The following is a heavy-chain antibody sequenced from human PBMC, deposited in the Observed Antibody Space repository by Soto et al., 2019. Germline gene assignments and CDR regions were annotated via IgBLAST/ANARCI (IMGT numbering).Heavy chain of an antibody. V-gene: IGHV4-59*12. CDR3: ARDLTYYDFWSGYYTWTRRDYYYYGMDV. Sequence: SETLSLTCTVSGGSISGSYWSWIRQTPGKVLEWVGYIHYSGSTNYNPSLKSRVTMSVDSAKNQFSLKLSSVTAADTAVYYCARDLTYYDFWSGYYTWTRRDYYYYGMDVWGQGTTVTVSS. D-gene: IGHD3-3*01. CDR2: IHYSGST. J-gene: IGHJ6*02. CDR1: GGSISGSY.